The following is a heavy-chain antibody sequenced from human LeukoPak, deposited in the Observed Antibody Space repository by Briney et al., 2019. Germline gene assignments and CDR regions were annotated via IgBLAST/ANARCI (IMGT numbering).Heavy chain of an antibody. CDR2: INPNSGGT. J-gene: IGHJ4*02. D-gene: IGHD3-3*01. V-gene: IGHV1-2*06. CDR1: GYTFTGDY. Sequence: ASVKVSCKASGYTFTGDYMHWVRQAPGQGLEWMGRINPNSGGTNYAQKFQGRVTMTRDTSISTAYMELSRLRSDDTAVYYCARDLTIFGVVRDFFDSWGQGTLVTVSS. CDR3: ARDLTIFGVVRDFFDS.